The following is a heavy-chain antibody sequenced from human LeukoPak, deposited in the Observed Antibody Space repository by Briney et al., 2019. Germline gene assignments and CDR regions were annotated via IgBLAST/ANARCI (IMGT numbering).Heavy chain of an antibody. CDR2: INWDDQK. J-gene: IGHJ5*02. CDR3: AHRRDSSGYQYRWWFAP. D-gene: IGHD3-22*01. V-gene: IGHV2-5*02. Sequence: SGPTLVNPTQTLTLTCTFSGFSLTTSGVGVGWIRQPPGKALEWLALINWDDQKVYSPSLQSRLSITKDTSKNQVVLTMTNVDPVDTATYYCAHRRDSSGYQYRWWFAPWGQGTLVPSPQ. CDR1: GFSLTTSGVG.